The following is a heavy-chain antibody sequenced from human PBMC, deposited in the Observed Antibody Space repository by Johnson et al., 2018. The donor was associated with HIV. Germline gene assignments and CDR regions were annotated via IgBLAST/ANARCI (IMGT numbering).Heavy chain of an antibody. V-gene: IGHV3-13*01. J-gene: IGHJ3*02. Sequence: VQLVESGGGVVQPGRSLRLSCAASGFTFSSCDMHWVRQATGKGLEWVSAIGTAGDTYYPGSVKGRFTISRENAKNSLYLQMNSLRAGDTAVYYCAKDSSVLLCFDIWGQGTMVTVSS. CDR3: AKDSSVLLCFDI. CDR1: GFTFSSCD. D-gene: IGHD3-10*01. CDR2: IGTAGDT.